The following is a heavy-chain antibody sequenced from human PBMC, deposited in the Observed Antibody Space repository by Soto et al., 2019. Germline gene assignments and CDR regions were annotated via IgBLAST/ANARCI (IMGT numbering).Heavy chain of an antibody. Sequence: GSLRLSCAASGFTFSGYAMSWVRQAPGKGLEWVSAISGSGGSTYYADSVKGRFTISRDNSKNTLYLQMNSLRAEDTAVYYCSIDGEQLVGYYYCGMDVWGQGTTVTVSS. V-gene: IGHV3-23*01. CDR1: GFTFSGYA. D-gene: IGHD6-6*01. CDR3: SIDGEQLVGYYYCGMDV. J-gene: IGHJ6*02. CDR2: ISGSGGST.